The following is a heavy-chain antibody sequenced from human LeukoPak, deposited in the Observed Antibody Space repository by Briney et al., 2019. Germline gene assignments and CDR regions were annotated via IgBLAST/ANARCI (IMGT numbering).Heavy chain of an antibody. V-gene: IGHV3-7*01. CDR3: AREVPPQLQYYYYYYGMDV. D-gene: IGHD6-6*01. CDR2: IKQDGSEK. Sequence: GGSLRLSCAASGFTFSSYWMSWVRQAPGKGLEWVANIKQDGSEKYYVDSVKGRFTISRDKAKNSLYLQMNSLRAEDTAVYDCAREVPPQLQYYYYYYGMDVWGQGTTVTVSS. CDR1: GFTFSSYW. J-gene: IGHJ6*02.